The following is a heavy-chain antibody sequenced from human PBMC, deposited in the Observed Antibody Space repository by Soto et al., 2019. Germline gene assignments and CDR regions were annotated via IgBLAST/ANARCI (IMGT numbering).Heavy chain of an antibody. Sequence: PGGSLRLSCAASGFSVGSNYMSWVRQSTGKGLEWVSLIYSNGDTDYADSVKGRFSISRDNFKNTLYLQMNNLRAEDTAVYHCARKSDSSPVPEADGVWGRGTLVTVSS. V-gene: IGHV3-53*01. CDR2: IYSNGDT. CDR1: GFSVGSNY. J-gene: IGHJ4*02. D-gene: IGHD2-8*01. CDR3: ARKSDSSPVPEADGV.